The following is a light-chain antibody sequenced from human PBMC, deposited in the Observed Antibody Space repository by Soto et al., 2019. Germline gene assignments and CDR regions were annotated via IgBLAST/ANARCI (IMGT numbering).Light chain of an antibody. CDR3: SSYTSTSTPLI. Sequence: QSVLTQSPSASGTPGQRVTISCSGQNSNIGTYYVYWYQQHPGKAPKLLIYEVTSRPSGVSHRFSGSKSGNTASLSISGLQLEDDADYYCSSYTSTSTPLIFGGGTKLTVL. J-gene: IGLJ2*01. CDR1: NSNIGTYY. V-gene: IGLV2-14*01. CDR2: EVT.